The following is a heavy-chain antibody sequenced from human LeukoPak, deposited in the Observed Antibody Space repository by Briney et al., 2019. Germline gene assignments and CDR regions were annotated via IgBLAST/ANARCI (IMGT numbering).Heavy chain of an antibody. CDR3: ANYYDSSGYYYRQYFQH. CDR2: IYPGDSDT. CDR1: GYSFTSYW. J-gene: IGHJ1*01. Sequence: GESLKISCKGSGYSFTSYWIGWVRQMPGKGLEWMGIIYPGDSDTRYSPSFQGQVTISADKSISTAYLQWSSLKASGTAMYYCANYYDSSGYYYRQYFQHWGQGTLVTVSS. D-gene: IGHD3-22*01. V-gene: IGHV5-51*01.